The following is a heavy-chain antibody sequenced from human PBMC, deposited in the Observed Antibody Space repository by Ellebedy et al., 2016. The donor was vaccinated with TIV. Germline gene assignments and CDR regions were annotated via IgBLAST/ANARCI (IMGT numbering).Heavy chain of an antibody. V-gene: IGHV1-46*01. CDR3: ARSYTLVREWDF. CDR2: INPSASTA. D-gene: IGHD3-10*01. J-gene: IGHJ4*02. Sequence: AASVKVSCKASGYFFTTYYIHWVRQAPGQGLEWMGIINPSASTANHAQKFQGRVTMTSDTSTSTVYMELNSLRSEDTAVYYCARSYTLVREWDFWGQGTLVTVSS. CDR1: GYFFTTYY.